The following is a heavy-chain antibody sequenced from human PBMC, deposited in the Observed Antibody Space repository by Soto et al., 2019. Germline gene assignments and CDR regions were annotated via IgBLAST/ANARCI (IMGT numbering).Heavy chain of an antibody. Sequence: QVQLVQSGAEVKKPGSSVKVSCKASGGTFSSYAISWVRQAPGQGLEWMGGIIPIFGTANYAQKFQGRVTITADESTSTAYMELSSLRSEDTGVYYCARDGEYSSGWPRGFDPWGQGTLVTVSS. V-gene: IGHV1-69*01. J-gene: IGHJ5*02. CDR2: IIPIFGTA. CDR3: ARDGEYSSGWPRGFDP. CDR1: GGTFSSYA. D-gene: IGHD6-19*01.